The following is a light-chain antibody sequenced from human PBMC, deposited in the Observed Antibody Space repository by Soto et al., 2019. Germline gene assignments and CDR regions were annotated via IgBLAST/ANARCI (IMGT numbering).Light chain of an antibody. CDR3: SSYTSSNTLVA. Sequence: QSVLTQPASVSGSPRQSITISCTGTSSDIGGYDYVSWYQHHPGKAPKLMIYEVSNRPSGVSNRFSGSKSGNSASLTISGLQAEDEADYYCSSYTSSNTLVAFGGGTKLTVL. J-gene: IGLJ2*01. CDR1: SSDIGGYDY. CDR2: EVS. V-gene: IGLV2-14*01.